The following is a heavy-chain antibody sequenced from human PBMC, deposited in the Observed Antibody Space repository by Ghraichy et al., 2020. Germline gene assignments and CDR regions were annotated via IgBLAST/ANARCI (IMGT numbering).Heavy chain of an antibody. V-gene: IGHV4-61*02. CDR3: ARAGPSNFDPVSR. D-gene: IGHD4-11*01. J-gene: IGHJ4*02. CDR1: GHTFSSESHF. CDR2: ISARGTT. Sequence: SQTLSLTCSASGHTFSSESHFWNRIPPPAGKGLQWIGRISARGTTNYTPALKSRLTFSMDTSKNQFSLKLSSVTAAATAVYYCARAGPSNFDPVSRWGRGTLVTVSS.